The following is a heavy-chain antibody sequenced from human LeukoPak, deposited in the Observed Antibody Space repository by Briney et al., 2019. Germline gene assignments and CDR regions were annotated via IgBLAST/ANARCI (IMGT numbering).Heavy chain of an antibody. CDR2: ISAYNGNT. CDR1: GYTFTSYG. V-gene: IGHV1-18*01. CDR3: ARYSYGYPYYYGMDV. J-gene: IGHJ6*02. Sequence: ASVKVSCKASGYTFTSYGISWVRQAPGQGLEWMGWISAYNGNTNYAQKHQGRATMTTDTSTSTAYMELRSLRSDDTAVYYCARYSYGYPYYYGMDVWSQGTTVTVSS. D-gene: IGHD5-18*01.